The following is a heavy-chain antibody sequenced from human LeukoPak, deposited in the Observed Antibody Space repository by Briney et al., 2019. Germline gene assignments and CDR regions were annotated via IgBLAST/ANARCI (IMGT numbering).Heavy chain of an antibody. CDR3: ARISGGGWYFDL. CDR2: MNPNSGNT. V-gene: IGHV1-8*01. CDR1: GYTFTSYD. J-gene: IGHJ2*01. Sequence: ASVNVSCKASGYTFTSYDINWVRQATGQGLEWMGWMNPNSGNTGYAQKFQGRVTMTRNTSISTAYMELSSLRSDDTAVYYCARISGGGWYFDLWGGGTLVTVSS. D-gene: IGHD3-10*01.